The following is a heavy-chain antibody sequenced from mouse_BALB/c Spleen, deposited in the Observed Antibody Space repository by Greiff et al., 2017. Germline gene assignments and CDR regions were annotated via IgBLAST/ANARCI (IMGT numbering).Heavy chain of an antibody. D-gene: IGHD1-1*01. CDR3: ARQGITTVVGGLDY. Sequence: EVKVVESGGGLVKPGGSLKLSCAASGFAFSSYDMSWVRQTPEKRLEWVAYISSGGGSTYYPDTVKGRFTISRDNAKNTLYLQMSSLKSEDTAMYYCARQGITTVVGGLDYWGQGTTLTVSS. CDR1: GFAFSSYD. V-gene: IGHV5-12-1*01. CDR2: ISSGGGST. J-gene: IGHJ2*01.